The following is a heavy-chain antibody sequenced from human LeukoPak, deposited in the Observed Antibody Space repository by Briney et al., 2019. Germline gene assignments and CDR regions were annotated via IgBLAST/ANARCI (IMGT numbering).Heavy chain of an antibody. J-gene: IGHJ5*02. D-gene: IGHD6-6*01. CDR3: ARETRTWYSSSSHTLCWFDP. CDR2: ISAYNGNT. CDR1: GYTFTSYG. V-gene: IGHV1-18*03. Sequence: ASVKVSCKASGYTFTSYGISWVRQAPGQGLEWMGWISAYNGNTNYAQKPQGRVTMTTDTSTSTAYMELRSLRSDDMAVYYCARETRTWYSSSSHTLCWFDPWGQGTLVTVSS.